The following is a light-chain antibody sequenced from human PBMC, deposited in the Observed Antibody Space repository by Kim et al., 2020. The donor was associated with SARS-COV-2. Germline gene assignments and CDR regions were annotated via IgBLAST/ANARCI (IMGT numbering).Light chain of an antibody. V-gene: IGLV2-14*03. CDR2: DVS. J-gene: IGLJ1*01. CDR1: SSDVGGYRY. Sequence: QSALTQPASVSGSPGQSITISCTGTSSDVGGYRYVSWYQQHPGKAPKLMIYDVSNRPSGISNRFSGSKSGNTASLTISGLQAEDEADYYCSSFTRTTTPLVFGTGTKVTVL. CDR3: SSFTRTTTPLV.